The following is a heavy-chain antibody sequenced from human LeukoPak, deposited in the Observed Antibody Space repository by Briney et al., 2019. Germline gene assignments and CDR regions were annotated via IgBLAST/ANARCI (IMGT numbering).Heavy chain of an antibody. CDR3: ARETYYYDSSGYHAFDI. J-gene: IGHJ3*02. CDR1: GFTFSSYS. CDR2: ISSSSSYI. V-gene: IGHV3-21*01. D-gene: IGHD3-22*01. Sequence: PGGSLRLSRAASGFTFSSYSMNWVRQAPGKGLEWVSSISSSSSYIYYADSVKGRFTISRDNAKNSLYLQMNSLRAEDTAVYYCARETYYYDSSGYHAFDIWGQGTMVTVSS.